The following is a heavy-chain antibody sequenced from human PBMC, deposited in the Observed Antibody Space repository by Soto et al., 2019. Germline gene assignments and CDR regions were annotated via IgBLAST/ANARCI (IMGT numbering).Heavy chain of an antibody. D-gene: IGHD5-18*01. V-gene: IGHV1-2*02. CDR3: ARDVAWIQLWWRTDGFGI. J-gene: IGHJ3*02. CDR1: GYTFTGDY. CDR2: INPNSGGT. Sequence: ASVKVLGKASGYTFTGDYMHWVRQAPGQGLEWMGWINPNSGGTNYAQEFQGRVTMTRDTSISTAYMELSRLRSDDTAVYYCARDVAWIQLWWRTDGFGIWG.